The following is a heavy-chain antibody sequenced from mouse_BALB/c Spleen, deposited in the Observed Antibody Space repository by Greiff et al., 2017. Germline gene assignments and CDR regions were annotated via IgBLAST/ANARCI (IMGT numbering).Heavy chain of an antibody. CDR2: INPDSSTI. V-gene: IGHV4-1*02. CDR3: ARCYYGSSPSY. CDR1: GFDFSRYW. Sequence: EVKLVESGGGLVQPGGSLKLSCAASGFDFSRYWMSWVRQAPGKGLEWIGEINPDSSTINYTPSLKDKFIISRDNAKNTRYLQMSKVRSEDTALYYCARCYYGSSPSYWGQGTLVTVSA. J-gene: IGHJ3*01. D-gene: IGHD1-1*01.